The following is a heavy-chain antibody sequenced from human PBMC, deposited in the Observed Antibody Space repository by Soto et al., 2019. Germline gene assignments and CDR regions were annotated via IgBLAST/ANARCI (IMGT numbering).Heavy chain of an antibody. CDR3: ARDDRYSSGWSFDY. J-gene: IGHJ4*02. CDR2: IKQDGSEK. Sequence: PGGSLRLSCVASGFTFSNYWMSWVRQAPGKGLEWVANIKQDGSEKYYVDSVKGRFTISRDNAKNSLYLQMNSLRAEDTAVYYCARDDRYSSGWSFDYWGQGTLVTVSS. CDR1: GFTFSNYW. V-gene: IGHV3-7*01. D-gene: IGHD6-19*01.